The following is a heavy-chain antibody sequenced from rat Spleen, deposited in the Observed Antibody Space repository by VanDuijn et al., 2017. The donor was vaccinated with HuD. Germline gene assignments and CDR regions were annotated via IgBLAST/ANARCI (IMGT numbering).Heavy chain of an antibody. D-gene: IGHD1-9*01. CDR3: ARPTRGIPFNY. CDR2: ISYDGTLT. CDR1: GFIFSDHY. V-gene: IGHV5-29*01. Sequence: EVQLVESGGGLVQPGRSLKLSCVVSGFIFSDHYVAWVRQVPTKGLEWIATISYDGTLTYYRDSVKGRFTISRDNAKSTLYLQMGSLRSEDTATYYCARPTRGIPFNYWGQGVMVTVSS. J-gene: IGHJ2*01.